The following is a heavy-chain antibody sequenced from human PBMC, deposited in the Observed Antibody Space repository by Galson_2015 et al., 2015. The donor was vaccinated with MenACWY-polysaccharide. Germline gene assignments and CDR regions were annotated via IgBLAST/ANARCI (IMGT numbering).Heavy chain of an antibody. Sequence: SLRLSCAASGFTFSSYSMNWVCQAPGKGLEWVSYISSSGTIYYADSVKGRFTISRDNAKNSLYLQMNSLRDDDTAVYYCARVLKGLVGATPDYWGQGTLVTVSS. CDR2: ISSSGTI. D-gene: IGHD1-26*01. CDR1: GFTFSSYS. CDR3: ARVLKGLVGATPDY. V-gene: IGHV3-48*02. J-gene: IGHJ4*02.